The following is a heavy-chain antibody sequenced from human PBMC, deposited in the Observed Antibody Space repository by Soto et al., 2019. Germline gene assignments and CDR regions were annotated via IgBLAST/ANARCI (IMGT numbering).Heavy chain of an antibody. V-gene: IGHV4-34*01. CDR2: INHSGST. D-gene: IGHD5-12*01. Sequence: PSETLSLTCAVYGGSFSGYYWSWIRQPPGKGLEWIGEINHSGSTNYNPSLKSRVTISVDTSKNQFSLKLSSVTAADTAVYYCARSERYSGYDRGNWFDPWGQGTLVTVPS. CDR3: ARSERYSGYDRGNWFDP. J-gene: IGHJ5*02. CDR1: GGSFSGYY.